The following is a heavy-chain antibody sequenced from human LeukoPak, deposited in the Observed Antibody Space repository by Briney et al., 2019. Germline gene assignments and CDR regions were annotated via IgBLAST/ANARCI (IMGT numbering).Heavy chain of an antibody. J-gene: IGHJ6*02. CDR2: ISAYNRNT. CDR1: GYTFTSYG. Sequence: ASVKVSCKASGYTFTSYGISWVRQAPGQGLEWMGWISAYNRNTNYAQKLQGRVTMTTDTSTSTAYMELRSLRSDDTAVYYCASWDSSGYYDYYYYYGMDVWGQGTTVTVSS. D-gene: IGHD3-22*01. CDR3: ASWDSSGYYDYYYYYGMDV. V-gene: IGHV1-18*01.